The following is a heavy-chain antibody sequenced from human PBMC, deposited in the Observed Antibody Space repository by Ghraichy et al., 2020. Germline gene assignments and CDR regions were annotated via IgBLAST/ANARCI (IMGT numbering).Heavy chain of an antibody. V-gene: IGHV4-34*01. D-gene: IGHD5-24*01. CDR2: INHSGST. Sequence: GSLRLSCAVYGGSFSGYYWSWIRQPPGKGLEWIGEINHSGSTNYNPSLKSRVTISVDTSKNQFSLKLSSVTAADTAVYYCARGSEGIDVNRDGYNLDYWGQGTLVTVSS. J-gene: IGHJ4*02. CDR1: GGSFSGYY. CDR3: ARGSEGIDVNRDGYNLDY.